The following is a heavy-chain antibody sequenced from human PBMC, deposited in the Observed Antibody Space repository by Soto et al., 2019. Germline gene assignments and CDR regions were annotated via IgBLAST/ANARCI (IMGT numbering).Heavy chain of an antibody. CDR3: ARHLPRNWNYRSDSGDY. V-gene: IGHV5-51*01. J-gene: IGHJ4*02. CDR2: IYPGDSDT. CDR1: GYSFTSYW. D-gene: IGHD1-7*01. Sequence: PGESLKISCKGSGYSFTSYWIGWVRQMPGKGLEWMGIIYPGDSDTRYSPSFQGQVTISADKSISTAYLQWSSLKASDTAMYYCARHLPRNWNYRSDSGDYWGQGTLVTVSS.